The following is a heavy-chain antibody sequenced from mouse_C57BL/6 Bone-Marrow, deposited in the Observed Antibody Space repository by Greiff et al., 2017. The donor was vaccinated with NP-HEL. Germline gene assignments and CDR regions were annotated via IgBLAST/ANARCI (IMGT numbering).Heavy chain of an antibody. D-gene: IGHD2-5*01. CDR2: INPNYGTT. V-gene: IGHV1-39*01. CDR3: ARSHYSNPSWFAY. CDR1: GYSFTDYY. Sequence: EVKLQESGPELVKPGASVKISCKASGYSFTDYYMNWVKQSNGKSLEWIGVINPNYGTTSYNQKFKGKATLTVDQSSSTAYMQLNSLTSEDSAVYYCARSHYSNPSWFAYWGQGTLVTVSA. J-gene: IGHJ3*01.